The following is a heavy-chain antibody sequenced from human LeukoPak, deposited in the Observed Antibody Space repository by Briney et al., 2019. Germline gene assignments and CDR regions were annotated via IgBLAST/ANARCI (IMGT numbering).Heavy chain of an antibody. CDR1: GFTFSSYA. CDR2: IYSGGST. D-gene: IGHD5-12*01. Sequence: PGGSLRLSCAASGFTFSSYAMSWVRQAPGKGLEWVSVIYSGGSTYYADSVKGRFTISRDNSKNTLYLQMNSPRAEDTAVYYCARDRVESGYDFPDYYYYYYGMDVWGQGTTVTVSS. CDR3: ARDRVESGYDFPDYYYYYYGMDV. V-gene: IGHV3-66*01. J-gene: IGHJ6*02.